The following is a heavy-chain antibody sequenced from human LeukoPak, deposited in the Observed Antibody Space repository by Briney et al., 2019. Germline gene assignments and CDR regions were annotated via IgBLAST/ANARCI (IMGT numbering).Heavy chain of an antibody. D-gene: IGHD2-15*01. V-gene: IGHV1-3*01. CDR2: INAANGDT. CDR1: GYTFINYA. J-gene: IGHJ4*02. Sequence: ASVTVSCKTSGYTFINYAMHWVRQAPGQGLEWLGWINAANGDTRYSQKFEGRVTITRDTSASTGYMELSSLTSEDTAVYYCAREDIVVVVADKGIDYWGQGTLVTVSS. CDR3: AREDIVVVVADKGIDY.